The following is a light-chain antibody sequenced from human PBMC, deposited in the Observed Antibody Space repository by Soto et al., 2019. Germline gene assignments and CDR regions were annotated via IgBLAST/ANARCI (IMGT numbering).Light chain of an antibody. Sequence: DIQMTQSPSSLSASVGDRVTITCRASQSISSYLNWYQQKPGKAPKLLIYSASSLQSGVPSRFSGSGSGTDFTLTISSLQPDDFAAFYCQQTYNSPRTFGQGTKVEI. V-gene: IGKV1-39*01. J-gene: IGKJ1*01. CDR1: QSISSY. CDR2: SAS. CDR3: QQTYNSPRT.